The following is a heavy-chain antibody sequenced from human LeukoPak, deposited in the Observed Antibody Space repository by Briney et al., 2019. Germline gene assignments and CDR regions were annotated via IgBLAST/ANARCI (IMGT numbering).Heavy chain of an antibody. CDR2: ISSSSTYI. J-gene: IGHJ4*02. V-gene: IGHV3-21*01. CDR1: GFTFSSYW. D-gene: IGHD3-22*01. CDR3: ARGSTYYDSSGQVPFDY. Sequence: GGSLRLSCAASGFTFSSYWMNWARQAPGKGLEWVSSISSSSTYIYYADSVKGRFTVSRDNAKNSLYLQMNSLRVEDTAVYFCARGSTYYDSSGQVPFDYWGQGTLVTVSS.